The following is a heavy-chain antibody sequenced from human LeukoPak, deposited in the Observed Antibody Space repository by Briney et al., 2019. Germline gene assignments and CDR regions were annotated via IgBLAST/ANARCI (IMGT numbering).Heavy chain of an antibody. CDR3: AREIRLGELLYYFDY. J-gene: IGHJ4*02. Sequence: GGSLRLSCVASGFTFSSYAMSWVRQAPGKGLEWVSAISGSGSSGGSTYYADSVKGRFTISRDNSKNTLYLQMKSLRAEDTAVYYCAREIRLGELLYYFDYWGQGTLVTVSS. CDR1: GFTFSSYA. D-gene: IGHD3-16*01. V-gene: IGHV3-23*01. CDR2: ISGSGSSGGST.